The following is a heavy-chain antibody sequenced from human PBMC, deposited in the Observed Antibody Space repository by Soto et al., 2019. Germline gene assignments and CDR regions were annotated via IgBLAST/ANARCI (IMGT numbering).Heavy chain of an antibody. D-gene: IGHD3-16*01. Sequence: QVQLQESGPGLVKPSQTLSLTCTVSGGSISSGDYYWSWIRQPPGKGLEWIGYIYYSGSTYYNPSLKSRVTISVDTSKNQFSLKLSSVTAADTAVYYCARDSSYDYVWGSSQPYFDYWGQGTLVTVSS. CDR1: GGSISSGDYY. CDR3: ARDSSYDYVWGSSQPYFDY. CDR2: IYYSGST. V-gene: IGHV4-30-4*01. J-gene: IGHJ4*02.